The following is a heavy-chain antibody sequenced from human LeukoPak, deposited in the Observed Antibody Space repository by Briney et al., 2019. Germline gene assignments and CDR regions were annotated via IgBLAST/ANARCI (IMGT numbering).Heavy chain of an antibody. V-gene: IGHV4-4*07. CDR1: GGSISSYF. Sequence: SESLSLTCTVSGGSISSYFWNWIRQPAGKGLEWVGRIYSSGSTNYNPSLKSRVTMSVDTSNNQFSLELSSVTAADTAVYYCARGVGAFDYWDQGTLVTASS. CDR3: ARGVGAFDY. D-gene: IGHD1-26*01. CDR2: IYSSGST. J-gene: IGHJ4*02.